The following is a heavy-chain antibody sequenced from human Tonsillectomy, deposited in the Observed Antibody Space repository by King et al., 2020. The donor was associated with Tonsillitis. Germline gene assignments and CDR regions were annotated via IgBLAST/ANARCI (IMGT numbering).Heavy chain of an antibody. CDR3: ARDQRGYWLTYYYYGMDV. CDR1: GFTFSSYA. D-gene: IGHD1-26*01. CDR2: ISYDGSNK. Sequence: VQLVESGGGVVQPGRSLRLSCAASGFTFSSYAMHWVRQAPGKGLEWVAVISYDGSNKYYADSVKGRFTISRDNSKNTLYLQMNSLRAEDTAVYYCARDQRGYWLTYYYYGMDVWGQGTTVTVSS. V-gene: IGHV3-30*14. J-gene: IGHJ6*02.